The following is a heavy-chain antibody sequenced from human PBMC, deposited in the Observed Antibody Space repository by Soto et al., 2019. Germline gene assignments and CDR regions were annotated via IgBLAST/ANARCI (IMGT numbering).Heavy chain of an antibody. CDR1: GYTFTSYA. Sequence: RASVKVSCKASGYTFTSYAMHWVRQAPGQRLEWMGWINAGNGNTKYSQKFQGRVTITRDTSASTAYMELSSLRSEDTAVYYCARAPATPEWDIVVVVAATRPLDPWGQGTLVTVSS. V-gene: IGHV1-3*01. CDR2: INAGNGNT. J-gene: IGHJ5*02. CDR3: ARAPATPEWDIVVVVAATRPLDP. D-gene: IGHD2-15*01.